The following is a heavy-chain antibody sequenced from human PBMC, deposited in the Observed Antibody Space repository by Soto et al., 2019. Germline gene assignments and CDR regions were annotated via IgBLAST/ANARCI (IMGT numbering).Heavy chain of an antibody. Sequence: QVQLVQSGAEVKKPGASVKVSCKASGYTFNIYGITWVRQAPGQGLEWMGWISGYNGNTYYAQKLQGTDTITTDTSPSAAYMELKSLKSDDTAVYYCPRGGSSSRRTDYWGQGTLVTVSS. V-gene: IGHV1-18*01. D-gene: IGHD6-6*01. CDR2: ISGYNGNT. CDR3: PRGGSSSRRTDY. J-gene: IGHJ4*02. CDR1: GYTFNIYG.